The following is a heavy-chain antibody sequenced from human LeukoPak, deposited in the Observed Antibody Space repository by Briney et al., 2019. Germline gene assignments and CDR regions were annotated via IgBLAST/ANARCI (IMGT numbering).Heavy chain of an antibody. CDR3: AREPGDIWSGSISAY. CDR2: IIPIFGTA. Sequence: ASVKVSCKASGYTFTSYYMHWVRQAPGQGLEWMGGIIPIFGTANYAQKFQGRVTITADESTSTAYMELSSLRSEDTAVYYCAREPGDIWSGSISAYWGQGTLVTVSS. CDR1: GYTFTSYY. V-gene: IGHV1-69*13. D-gene: IGHD3-3*01. J-gene: IGHJ4*02.